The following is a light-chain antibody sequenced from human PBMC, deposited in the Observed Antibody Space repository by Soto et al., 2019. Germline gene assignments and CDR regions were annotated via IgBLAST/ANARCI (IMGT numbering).Light chain of an antibody. Sequence: QSALTQPRSVSGSPGQSVTISCTGTSSDVGAYNYVSWYQQHPGKAPKLMIYDVNKRPSGVPDRFSGSKSGNTASLTVSGIQAEDEADYYCCSYAGYSTLYVFGTGTKLTVL. CDR2: DVN. CDR1: SSDVGAYNY. CDR3: CSYAGYSTLYV. J-gene: IGLJ1*01. V-gene: IGLV2-11*01.